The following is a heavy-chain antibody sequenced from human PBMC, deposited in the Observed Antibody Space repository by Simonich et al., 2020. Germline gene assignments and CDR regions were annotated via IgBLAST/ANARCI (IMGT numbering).Heavy chain of an antibody. CDR2: MNPNIGNK. J-gene: IGHJ5*02. CDR1: GYTFTSYD. V-gene: IGHV1-8*03. Sequence: QVQLVQSGAEVKKPGASVKVSCKASGYTFTSYDINWVRQATGQGLEWMGWMNPNIGNKGYAQKFQGRVTITRNTSISTAYMELSSLRSEDTAVYYCARARYCSSTSCYNWFDPWGQGTLVTVSS. CDR3: ARARYCSSTSCYNWFDP. D-gene: IGHD2-2*01.